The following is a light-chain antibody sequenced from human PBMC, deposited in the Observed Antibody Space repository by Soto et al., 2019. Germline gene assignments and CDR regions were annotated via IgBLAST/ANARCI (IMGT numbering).Light chain of an antibody. CDR1: QSVSNY. J-gene: IGKJ1*01. CDR3: QQRTDWPWT. V-gene: IGKV3-11*01. CDR2: DAS. Sequence: EIVLTQSPATLSLSPGEGATLSCRASQSVSNYLAWYQQKPGQAPRLLIFDASKRATGIPARFSGSGSGTDFTLTISSLQSEDFAVYYCQQRTDWPWTFGQGTKVDIK.